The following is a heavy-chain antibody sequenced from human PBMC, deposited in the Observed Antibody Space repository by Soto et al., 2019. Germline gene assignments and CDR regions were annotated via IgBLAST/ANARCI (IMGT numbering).Heavy chain of an antibody. D-gene: IGHD3-22*01. J-gene: IGHJ4*02. CDR1: GFSLSTSGMC. V-gene: IGHV2-70*01. CDR3: ARTTLTYYYDSSGYLFDF. Sequence: ESGPTLVNPTQTLTLTCTFSGFSLSTSGMCVSWIRQPPGKALEWLALIDWDDDKYYSTSLKTRLTISKDTSKNQVVLTMTNMDPVDTATYYCARTTLTYYYDSSGYLFDFWGQGTLVTVSS. CDR2: IDWDDDK.